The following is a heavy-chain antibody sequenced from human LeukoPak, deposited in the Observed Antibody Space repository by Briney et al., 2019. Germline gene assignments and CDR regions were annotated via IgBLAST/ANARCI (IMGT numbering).Heavy chain of an antibody. Sequence: SETPSLTCTVSGGSISTYYWSWIRQPPGKALEWIGYVYYSGSTKYNPSLTSRVTISVDTSRNQFSLKLSSVTDADTAVYYCARRVASRPVYCFDYWGQGKLVTVSS. D-gene: IGHD2-15*01. CDR3: ARRVASRPVYCFDY. V-gene: IGHV4-59*01. CDR2: VYYSGST. J-gene: IGHJ4*02. CDR1: GGSISTYY.